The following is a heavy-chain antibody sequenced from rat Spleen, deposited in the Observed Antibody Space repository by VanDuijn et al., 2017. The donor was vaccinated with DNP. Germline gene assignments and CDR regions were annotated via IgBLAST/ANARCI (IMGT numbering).Heavy chain of an antibody. CDR3: ATDY. V-gene: IGHV3-1*01. J-gene: IGHJ2*01. CDR2: ISYSGTT. CDR1: GYSITSNY. Sequence: QLQESGPGLVKPSQSLSLTCSVTGYSITSNYWAWIRKFPGNKMEWMGYISYSGTTSYNPSLKSRISITRDTSKNQFFRQLNSVTTEDTATYYCATDYWGQGVMVTVSS.